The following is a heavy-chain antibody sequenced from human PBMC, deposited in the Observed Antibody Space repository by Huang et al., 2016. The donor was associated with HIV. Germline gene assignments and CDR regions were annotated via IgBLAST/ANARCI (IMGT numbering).Heavy chain of an antibody. Sequence: QVQLHQWGAGLLKPSETLSLTCAVYGGSFSGYYWSWIRQPPGMGLDWIGEITHSGSTNYNPSLKSRVTRSEETSKNQFSLKLSSVTAADTAVYYCARAPHYGSGSYYYWGQGTLVTVSS. J-gene: IGHJ4*02. CDR2: ITHSGST. CDR3: ARAPHYGSGSYYY. V-gene: IGHV4-34*01. D-gene: IGHD3-10*01. CDR1: GGSFSGYY.